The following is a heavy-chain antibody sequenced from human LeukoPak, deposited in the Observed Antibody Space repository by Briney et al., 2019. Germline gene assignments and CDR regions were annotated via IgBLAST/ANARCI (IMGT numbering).Heavy chain of an antibody. CDR1: GFSFGSYP. J-gene: IGHJ4*02. CDR2: VSGGGST. D-gene: IGHD3-22*01. CDR3: AKSSYYDSSGYYREYYFDY. Sequence: HPGGSLRLSCVVSGFSFGSYPMSWVRQAPGKGLEWVSSVSGGGSTYYADSVKGRFTISRDNSKSTLFLQMNSLRAEDTAVYYCAKSSYYDSSGYYREYYFDYWGQGTLVTVSS. V-gene: IGHV3-23*01.